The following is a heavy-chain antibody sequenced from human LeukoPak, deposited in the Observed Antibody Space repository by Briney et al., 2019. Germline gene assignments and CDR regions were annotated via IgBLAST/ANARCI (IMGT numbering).Heavy chain of an antibody. CDR1: GFTFSSYE. J-gene: IGHJ4*02. CDR2: ISSSGSTI. CDR3: AREAYSSFDY. Sequence: RPGGSLRLSCAASGFTFSSYEMNWVRQAPGKGLEWVSYISSSGSTIYYADSVKGRFTISRDNSKNTLYLQMNSLRAEDTAVYYCAREAYSSFDYWGQGTLVIVSS. D-gene: IGHD6-13*01. V-gene: IGHV3-48*03.